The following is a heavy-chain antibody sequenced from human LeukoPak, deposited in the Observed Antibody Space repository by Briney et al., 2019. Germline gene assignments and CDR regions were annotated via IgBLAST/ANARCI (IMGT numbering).Heavy chain of an antibody. J-gene: IGHJ4*02. Sequence: ASVKVSCKASGYTFTGYYMHWVRQAPGQGLEWMGWINPNCGGTNYAQKFQGRVTMTRDTSISTAYMELSRLRSDDTAVYYCARERRDYGDHGHKYFDYWGQGTLVTVSS. D-gene: IGHD4-17*01. CDR3: ARERRDYGDHGHKYFDY. CDR2: INPNCGGT. V-gene: IGHV1-2*02. CDR1: GYTFTGYY.